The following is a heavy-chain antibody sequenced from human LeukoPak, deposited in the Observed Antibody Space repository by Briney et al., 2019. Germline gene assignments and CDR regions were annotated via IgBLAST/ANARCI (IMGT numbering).Heavy chain of an antibody. CDR3: AKGLKWGYGSEQTNYIEV. V-gene: IGHV3-30*02. D-gene: IGHD3-10*01. J-gene: IGHJ6*03. CDR1: AFTFSTYG. CDR2: IRYDGSNI. Sequence: GGSLRLSCAASAFTFSTYGMYWVRQTPGKGLEWVAFIRYDGSNIHYGDSVKGRFTISRDNSKNTLYLQMNSLRTDDTAVYHCAKGLKWGYGSEQTNYIEVWGKGTTVTVSS.